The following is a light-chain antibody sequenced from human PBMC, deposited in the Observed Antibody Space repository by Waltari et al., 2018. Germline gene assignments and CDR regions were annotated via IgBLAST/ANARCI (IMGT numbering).Light chain of an antibody. V-gene: IGKV3-15*01. CDR1: QSVSSN. J-gene: IGKJ2*01. CDR3: QQYNNWREYN. Sequence: EIVMTQSPATLSVSPGERATLSCRASQSVSSNLAWYQQKPGQAPRLLIYGASTRATGIPARFSGSGSGTEFTLTISSMQSEDFAVYYCQQYNNWREYNFGQGTKLEIK. CDR2: GAS.